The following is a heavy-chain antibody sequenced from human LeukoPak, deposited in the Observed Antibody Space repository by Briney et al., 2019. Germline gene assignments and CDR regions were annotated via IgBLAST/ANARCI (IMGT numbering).Heavy chain of an antibody. Sequence: PSETLSLTCTVSGGSISSSSYYWGWIRQPPGKGLEYIGRIYYSGSTYYNPSLTSRVTISVDTSKNQFSLRLNSVTAADTAMYYCARSHDHLWGNYPDYWGQGTLVTVSS. D-gene: IGHD3-16*02. J-gene: IGHJ4*02. CDR3: ARSHDHLWGNYPDY. V-gene: IGHV4-39*07. CDR1: GGSISSSSYY. CDR2: IYYSGST.